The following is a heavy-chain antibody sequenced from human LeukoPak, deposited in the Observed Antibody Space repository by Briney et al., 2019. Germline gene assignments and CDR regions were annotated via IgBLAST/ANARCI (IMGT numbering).Heavy chain of an antibody. D-gene: IGHD3-22*01. CDR3: ARYYYDSSGYWAADY. V-gene: IGHV4-59*01. J-gene: IGHJ4*02. Sequence: SQSLSLTCTVAGDSISSYYWSWIRQPARNGLEWIGYIYYSGSTNYNPSLKSRVTISVDRSKNQFSLKLSSVTAADTAVYYCARYYYDSSGYWAADYWGQGTLVTVSS. CDR1: GDSISSYY. CDR2: IYYSGST.